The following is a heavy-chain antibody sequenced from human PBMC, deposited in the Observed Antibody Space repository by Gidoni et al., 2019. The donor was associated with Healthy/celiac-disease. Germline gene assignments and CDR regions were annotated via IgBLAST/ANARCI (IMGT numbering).Heavy chain of an antibody. CDR2: ISSSSSYI. CDR3: ARDMITFGGPYLSYGMDV. J-gene: IGHJ6*02. V-gene: IGHV3-21*01. D-gene: IGHD3-16*01. Sequence: VSSISSSSSYIYYADSVKGRFTISRDNAKNSLYLQMNSLRAEDTAVYYCARDMITFGGPYLSYGMDVWGQGTTVTVSS.